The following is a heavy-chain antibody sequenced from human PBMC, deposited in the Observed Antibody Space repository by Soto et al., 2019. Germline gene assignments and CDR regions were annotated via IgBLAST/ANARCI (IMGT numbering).Heavy chain of an antibody. CDR2: ISNDAGRT. V-gene: IGHV3-23*01. J-gene: IGHJ4*02. Sequence: GALRLSCGASGFTFRDHGMTWVRQAPGKGLEWVSSISNDAGRTFYADSVKGRFTVSRDRSTNTLYLQMTSLRAEDTAVYFCARPPLYSSGGYFDTWGQGTLVTVSS. D-gene: IGHD6-19*01. CDR1: GFTFRDHG. CDR3: ARPPLYSSGGYFDT.